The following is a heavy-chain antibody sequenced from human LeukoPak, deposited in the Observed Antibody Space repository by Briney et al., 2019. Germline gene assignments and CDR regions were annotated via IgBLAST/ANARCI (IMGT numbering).Heavy chain of an antibody. V-gene: IGHV4-59*01. CDR1: GGSLSSYY. CDR3: ARGSTIFGFQH. D-gene: IGHD3-3*01. Sequence: PSETLSLTCTVSGGSLSSYYWSWIRQPPGKGLEWIAYIYYSGNTKYNPFFKSRVTISVDTSKTQFSLKLSSVTAADTAVYFCARGSTIFGFQHWGQGTLVTVSS. CDR2: IYYSGNT. J-gene: IGHJ1*01.